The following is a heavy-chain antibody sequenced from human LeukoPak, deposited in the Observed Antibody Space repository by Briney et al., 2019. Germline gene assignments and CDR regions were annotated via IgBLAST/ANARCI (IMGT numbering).Heavy chain of an antibody. Sequence: APGKVSCKASGYTVTSYGITCVGQSPGQGLEWRGWIGAYNGNTTYAQNLQCRVTMTTDTSTSTAYMELRSLRSDDTAVYYCARDSPVRYFDWSLPEGDHYYGMDVWGKGTTVTVSS. CDR3: ARDSPVRYFDWSLPEGDHYYGMDV. J-gene: IGHJ6*04. CDR1: GYTVTSYG. D-gene: IGHD3-9*01. V-gene: IGHV1-18*04. CDR2: IGAYNGNT.